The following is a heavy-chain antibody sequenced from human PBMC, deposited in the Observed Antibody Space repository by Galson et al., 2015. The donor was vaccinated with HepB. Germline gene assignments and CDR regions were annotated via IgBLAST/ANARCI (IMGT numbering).Heavy chain of an antibody. J-gene: IGHJ4*02. CDR1: GFTFDDYA. D-gene: IGHD6-13*01. V-gene: IGHV3-43D*03. CDR2: ISWDGGST. CDR3: AKGTGIAAAGPFDY. Sequence: SLRLSCAASGFTFDDYAMHWVRQAPGKGLEWVSLISWDGGSTYYADSVKGRFTISRDNSKNSLYLQMNSLRAEDTALYYCAKGTGIAAAGPFDYWGQGTLVTVSS.